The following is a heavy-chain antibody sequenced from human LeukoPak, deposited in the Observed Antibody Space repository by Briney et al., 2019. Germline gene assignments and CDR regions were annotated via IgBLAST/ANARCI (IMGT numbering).Heavy chain of an antibody. J-gene: IGHJ4*02. CDR2: IKQEGSEI. CDR1: GFTFSSYW. D-gene: IGHD6-19*01. CDR3: ARGVGIAVAQYYFDY. Sequence: PGGSLRLSCAASGFTFSSYWMSCVRQAPRKWLEWVANIKQEGSEIYYVASVKGRFTISRNNAKNSLYLQMNSLRAEDTAVYYCARGVGIAVAQYYFDYWGQGTLVTVSS. V-gene: IGHV3-7*01.